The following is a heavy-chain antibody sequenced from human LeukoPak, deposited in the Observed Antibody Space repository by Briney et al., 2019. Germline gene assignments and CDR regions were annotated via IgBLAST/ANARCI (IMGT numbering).Heavy chain of an antibody. D-gene: IGHD2-8*01. V-gene: IGHV3-33*01. Sequence: PGRSLRLSCAASGLTFSSYGMHWVRQAPGKGLEWVAVIWDDGNNKYYADSVKGRFTISRDNSKNTLYLQMNSLRAEDTAVYYCARDNGEWRLNWFDHWGQGTLVTVSS. CDR2: IWDDGNNK. CDR3: ARDNGEWRLNWFDH. J-gene: IGHJ5*02. CDR1: GLTFSSYG.